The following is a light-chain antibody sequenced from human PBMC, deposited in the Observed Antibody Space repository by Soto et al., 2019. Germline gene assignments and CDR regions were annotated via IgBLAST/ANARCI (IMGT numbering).Light chain of an antibody. CDR1: SSDVGDHNS. CDR3: GSYTTSITVI. Sequence: QSALTQPASVSGSPGQSITISCNGTSSDVGDHNSVSWYQQQPGKAPKLMIYAVSNRPSGVSNRFSGSKSGNTASLTISGLQAEDEADYYCGSYTTSITVIFGGGTQLTVL. J-gene: IGLJ2*01. V-gene: IGLV2-14*03. CDR2: AVS.